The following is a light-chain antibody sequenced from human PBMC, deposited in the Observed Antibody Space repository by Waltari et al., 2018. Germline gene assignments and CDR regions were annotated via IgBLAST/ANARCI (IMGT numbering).Light chain of an antibody. J-gene: IGLJ2*01. Sequence: QSVLTQPPSASGIPGQRVSISCSGSRFNIGSDTVNWYQQLPGTAPKLLLHGNNQRPQGGPVRFAGSKSGTSASLAISGLQSEDEADYHCAAWDESLNGVVFGGGTKLIVL. V-gene: IGLV1-44*01. CDR1: RFNIGSDT. CDR2: GNN. CDR3: AAWDESLNGVV.